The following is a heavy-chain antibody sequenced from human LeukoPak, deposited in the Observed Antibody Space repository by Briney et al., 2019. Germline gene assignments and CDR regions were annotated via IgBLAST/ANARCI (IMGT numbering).Heavy chain of an antibody. V-gene: IGHV4-61*02. D-gene: IGHD3-16*01. CDR1: GGSISSGSYY. J-gene: IGHJ6*02. CDR2: IYTSGST. Sequence: SQTLSLTCTVSGGSISSGSYYWSWIRQPAGKGLEWIGRIYTSGSTNYNPSLKSRVTISVDTSKNQYSLKLSSVTAADTAVYYCARGDYDYVWGSFLSLDVWGQGTTVTVSS. CDR3: ARGDYDYVWGSFLSLDV.